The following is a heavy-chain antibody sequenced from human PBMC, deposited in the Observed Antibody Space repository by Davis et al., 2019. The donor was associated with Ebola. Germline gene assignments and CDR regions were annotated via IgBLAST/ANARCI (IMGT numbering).Heavy chain of an antibody. CDR2: ISSSSSYI. J-gene: IGHJ4*02. V-gene: IGHV3-21*01. D-gene: IGHD6-19*01. CDR1: GFTFSSYS. Sequence: PGGSLRLSCAASGFTFSSYSMNWVRQAPGKGLEWVSSISSSSSYIYYADSVKGRFTISRDNAKNSLYLQMNSLRDEDTAIYYCATDPEGWLDFDYWGQGTLVAVSS. CDR3: ATDPEGWLDFDY.